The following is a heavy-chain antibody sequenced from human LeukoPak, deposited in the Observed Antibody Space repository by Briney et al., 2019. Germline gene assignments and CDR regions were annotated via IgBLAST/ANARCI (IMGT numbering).Heavy chain of an antibody. CDR3: AKVDQLVVRGVIIPLPPDY. Sequence: GRSLRLSCAASGFTFSSYGMHWVRQAPGKGLEWVAVIWYDGSNKYYADSVKGRFTISRDNSKNTLYLQMNSLRAEDTAVYYCAKVDQLVVRGVIIPLPPDYWGQGTLVTVSS. CDR2: IWYDGSNK. V-gene: IGHV3-33*06. CDR1: GFTFSSYG. D-gene: IGHD3-10*01. J-gene: IGHJ4*02.